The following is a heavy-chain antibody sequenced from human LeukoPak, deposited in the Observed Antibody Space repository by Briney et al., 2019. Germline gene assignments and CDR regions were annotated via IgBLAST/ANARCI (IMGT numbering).Heavy chain of an antibody. D-gene: IGHD5-24*01. CDR1: GGSISSNSYY. CDR2: IYYSGRT. J-gene: IGHJ4*02. V-gene: IGHV4-39*01. CDR3: ARHRRDGYNSEPGSFDY. Sequence: SETLSLTCTVSGGSISSNSYYWGWLRQPPGKGLEWTGSIYYSGRTYYNPPLKSRITISVDTSKNQFSLKLNSVTAADTAVYYCARHRRDGYNSEPGSFDYWGQGALVTVSS.